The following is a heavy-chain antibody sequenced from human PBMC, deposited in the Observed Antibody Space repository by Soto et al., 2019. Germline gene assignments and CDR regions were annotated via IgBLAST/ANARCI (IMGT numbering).Heavy chain of an antibody. CDR2: IKQDGSEK. Sequence: EVQLVASGGGLVQPGGSLRLSCAASGFTFSSYWMSWVRQAPGKGLEWVANIKQDGSEKYYVDSVKGRFTISRDNAKNALYLQIHSLRAEDTAVYYCARGYALGWYFELWGRGTLVTVSS. CDR3: ARGYALGWYFEL. CDR1: GFTFSSYW. J-gene: IGHJ2*01. V-gene: IGHV3-7*03. D-gene: IGHD3-16*01.